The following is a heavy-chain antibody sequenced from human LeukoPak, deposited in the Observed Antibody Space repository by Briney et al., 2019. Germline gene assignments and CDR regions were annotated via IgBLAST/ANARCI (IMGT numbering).Heavy chain of an antibody. V-gene: IGHV3-53*01. CDR1: GFIVSSNY. J-gene: IGHJ4*02. Sequence: GGSLRLSCAASGFIVSSNYMTWVRQAPGKGLEWVSVIYSGGSTYYADSMKGRFTISRDNSKNTLYLQMNGLRAEDTAVYYCAKDRGGLYYYGSGSYASGHYFDYWGQGTLVTVSS. CDR3: AKDRGGLYYYGSGSYASGHYFDY. D-gene: IGHD3-10*01. CDR2: IYSGGST.